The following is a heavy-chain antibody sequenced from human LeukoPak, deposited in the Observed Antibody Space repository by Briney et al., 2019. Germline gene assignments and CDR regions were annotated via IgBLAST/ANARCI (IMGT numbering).Heavy chain of an antibody. D-gene: IGHD3-16*01. CDR2: INHSGST. Sequence: SETLSLTCAVYGGSFSGYYWSWIRQPPGKGLEWIREINHSGSTNYNPSLKSRVTISVDTSKNQFSLKLSSVTAADTAVYYCARGGGMIPDPRREFDYWDQGTLVTVSS. CDR1: GGSFSGYY. CDR3: ARGGGMIPDPRREFDY. J-gene: IGHJ4*02. V-gene: IGHV4-34*01.